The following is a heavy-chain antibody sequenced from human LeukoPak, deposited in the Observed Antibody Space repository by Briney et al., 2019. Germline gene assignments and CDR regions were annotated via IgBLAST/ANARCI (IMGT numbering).Heavy chain of an antibody. J-gene: IGHJ5*02. CDR1: GYTFTSYG. D-gene: IGHD3-10*01. CDR3: TRGGDRQQFDP. V-gene: IGHV1-18*01. Sequence: GASVKVSCKASGYTFTSYGINWVRQAPGQGPEWMGWISAYNGNTKYAQNLQGRVTMTTDTSTSTAYMELRSLRSDDTAVYYCTRGGDRQQFDPWGQGTLVTVSS. CDR2: ISAYNGNT.